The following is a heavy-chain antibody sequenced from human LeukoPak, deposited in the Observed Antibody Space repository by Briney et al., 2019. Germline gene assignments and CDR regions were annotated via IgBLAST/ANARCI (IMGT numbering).Heavy chain of an antibody. Sequence: GTSLRLSCAASAFTFSRYAMHWVRQAPGKGLEWVAMISLDGTNRNYADSVEGRFTISRDNSKNTLYLQMSSVRPEDTAFYYCARSYSTSGYTTDWFDPWGQGTLVTVSS. V-gene: IGHV3-30*04. CDR1: AFTFSRYA. D-gene: IGHD6-13*01. CDR2: ISLDGTNR. CDR3: ARSYSTSGYTTDWFDP. J-gene: IGHJ5*02.